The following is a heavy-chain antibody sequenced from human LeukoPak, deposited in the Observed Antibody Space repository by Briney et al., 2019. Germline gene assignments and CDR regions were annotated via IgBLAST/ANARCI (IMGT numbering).Heavy chain of an antibody. CDR2: ISAYNGNT. J-gene: IGHJ3*02. CDR3: ARESRRYYDFWSGDAFDI. CDR1: GFTFSSYG. Sequence: PGGSLRLSCAASGFTFSSYGISWVRQAPGQGLEWMGWISAYNGNTNYAQKLQGRVTMTTDTSTSTAYMELRSLRSDDTAVYYCARESRRYYDFWSGDAFDIWGQGTMVTVSS. V-gene: IGHV1-18*01. D-gene: IGHD3-3*01.